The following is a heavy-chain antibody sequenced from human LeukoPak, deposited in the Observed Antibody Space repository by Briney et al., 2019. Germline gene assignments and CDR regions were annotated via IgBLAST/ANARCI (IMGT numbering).Heavy chain of an antibody. Sequence: PSETLSLTCAVYGGSFSGYYWSWIRQPPGKGLEWIGEINHSGSTNYNPSLKSRVTISVDTSKNQFSLKLSSVTAADTAVYYCARKRRYYDSSGYSKIFDYWGQGTLVTVSS. D-gene: IGHD3-22*01. V-gene: IGHV4-34*01. CDR1: GGSFSGYY. CDR3: ARKRRYYDSSGYSKIFDY. CDR2: INHSGST. J-gene: IGHJ4*02.